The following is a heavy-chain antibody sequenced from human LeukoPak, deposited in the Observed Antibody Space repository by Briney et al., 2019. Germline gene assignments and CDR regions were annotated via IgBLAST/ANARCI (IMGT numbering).Heavy chain of an antibody. CDR2: ISSSSSTT. V-gene: IGHV3-48*04. D-gene: IGHD3-22*01. CDR3: AREVVSSTYPVFDI. CDR1: GFTFSRYS. J-gene: IGHJ3*02. Sequence: PGGSLRLSCAASGFTFSRYSMNWVRQAPGKGLEWVSYISSSSSTTYYADSVKGRFTISRDNAKNSLYLQMNSLRADDTAVYYCAREVVSSTYPVFDIWGQGTMVTVSS.